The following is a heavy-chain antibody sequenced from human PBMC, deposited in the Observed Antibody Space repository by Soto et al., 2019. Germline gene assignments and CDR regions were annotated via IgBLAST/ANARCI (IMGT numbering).Heavy chain of an antibody. CDR1: GFTFSSYS. D-gene: IGHD3-22*01. J-gene: IGHJ4*02. CDR2: IKGEADGGTT. V-gene: IGHV3-15*01. Sequence: PGGSLRLSCAASGFTFSSYSMNWVRQAPGKGLEWVGRIKGEADGGTTDYAAPVKGRITISRDHSKDTLYLHMNSLKTEDTAVYYCTTGLSNGYYNFDYWGQGTPVTVSS. CDR3: TTGLSNGYYNFDY.